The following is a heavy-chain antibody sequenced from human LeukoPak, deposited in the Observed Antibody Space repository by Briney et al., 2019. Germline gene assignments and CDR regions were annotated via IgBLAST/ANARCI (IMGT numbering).Heavy chain of an antibody. CDR3: ARARYSNYAFDI. CDR2: ISGSGGST. J-gene: IGHJ3*02. D-gene: IGHD4-11*01. V-gene: IGHV3-23*01. CDR1: GFTFSSYA. Sequence: GGSLRLSCAASGFTFSSYAMSWVRQAPGKGLEWVSAISGSGGSTYYADSVKGRFTISRDNSKNTLYLQMNSLRAEDTAVYYCARARYSNYAFDIWGQGTMVTVSS.